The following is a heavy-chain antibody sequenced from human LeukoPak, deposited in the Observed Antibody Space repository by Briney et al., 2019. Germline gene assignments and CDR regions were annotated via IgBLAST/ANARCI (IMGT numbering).Heavy chain of an antibody. CDR1: GYSLTSYW. CDR3: ARRDTAMAIDY. J-gene: IGHJ4*02. D-gene: IGHD5-18*01. V-gene: IGHV5-51*01. Sequence: GESLKISCQGSGYSLTSYWIGWVRQMPGKGLEWMGIIYPGDSDTRYSPSFQGQVTISADKSISTAYLQWSSLKASDTTMYYCARRDTAMAIDYWGQGTLVTVSS. CDR2: IYPGDSDT.